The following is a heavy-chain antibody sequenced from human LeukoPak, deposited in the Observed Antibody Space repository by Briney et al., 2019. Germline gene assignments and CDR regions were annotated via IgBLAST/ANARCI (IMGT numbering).Heavy chain of an antibody. J-gene: IGHJ6*02. D-gene: IGHD3-22*01. CDR2: MYVSGTT. V-gene: IGHV4-4*07. CDR3: ARENYYDSSGYSEGMDV. CDR1: GGSISNSY. Sequence: SETLSLTCTVSGGSISNSYWNWIRQPAGKGLEWIGRMYVSGTTNHNPSLRSRVTMSVDTSKNQFSLRLSSVTAADTAVYYCARENYYDSSGYSEGMDVWGQGTTVTVS.